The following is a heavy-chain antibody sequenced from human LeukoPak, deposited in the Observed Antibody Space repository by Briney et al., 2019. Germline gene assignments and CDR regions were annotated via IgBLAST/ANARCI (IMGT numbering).Heavy chain of an antibody. CDR2: IYYSGST. CDR3: ARQGSGGRALDL. CDR1: GGSISSYY. V-gene: IGHV4-59*08. J-gene: IGHJ3*01. Sequence: SETLSLTCTVSGGSISSYYWSWIRQPPGKGLEWIGFIYYSGSTYYNPSLKSRVTISADTSKNQLSLMLTSVTAGDTAVYYCARQGSGGRALDLWGQGTLVSVSS.